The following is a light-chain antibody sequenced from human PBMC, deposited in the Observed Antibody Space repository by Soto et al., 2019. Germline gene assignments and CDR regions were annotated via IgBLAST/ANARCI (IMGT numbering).Light chain of an antibody. Sequence: EIVLTQSPGTLSLSPGERATLSCRASQSVSSSYLAWYQQKPGQAPRLLIHGASSRATGIPDRFSGSGSGTDFTLTIIRLEPEDFAVYYCQQYGSSPLFTFVPGTKVDIK. V-gene: IGKV3-20*01. CDR1: QSVSSSY. J-gene: IGKJ3*01. CDR3: QQYGSSPLFT. CDR2: GAS.